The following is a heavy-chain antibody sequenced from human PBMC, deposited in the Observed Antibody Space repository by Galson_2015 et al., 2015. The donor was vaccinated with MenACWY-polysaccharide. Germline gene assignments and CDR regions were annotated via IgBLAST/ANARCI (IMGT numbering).Heavy chain of an antibody. Sequence: SIFYSGNAYYNPSLKSRGTISVDTSRNQFSLKLSSVTAADTAVYWCARDSHYYGSGSHGWFDPWGQGTLVSVSS. J-gene: IGHJ5*02. CDR3: ARDSHYYGSGSHGWFDP. CDR2: IFYSGNA. D-gene: IGHD3-10*01. V-gene: IGHV4-39*07.